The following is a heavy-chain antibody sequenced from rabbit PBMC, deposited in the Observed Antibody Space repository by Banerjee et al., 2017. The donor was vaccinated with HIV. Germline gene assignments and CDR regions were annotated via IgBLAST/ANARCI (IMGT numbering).Heavy chain of an antibody. V-gene: IGHV1S47*01. J-gene: IGHJ4*01. Sequence: QEQLKESGGGLVQAGGSLKLSCKASGFDFSSYGISWVRQAPGKGPEWIGYISTGGSTYYASWVNGRFTISSHNAQNTLYLQLNSLTAADTATYFCARDSVNYDDYGDYGIGITGYLKLWGPGTLVTVS. CDR2: ISTGGST. D-gene: IGHD2-1*01. CDR1: GFDFSSYG. CDR3: ARDSVNYDDYGDYGIGITGYLKL.